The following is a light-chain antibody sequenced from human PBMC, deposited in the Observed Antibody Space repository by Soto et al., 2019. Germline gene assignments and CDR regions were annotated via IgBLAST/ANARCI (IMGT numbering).Light chain of an antibody. Sequence: QSPAPLSLSPGPGATLSCRASQSVISTYLAWYQQKPGQAPRLLIYGASTRATGFPARFSGGGSGTEFTLTISSLQSEDSAFYYCQEHNKWPITFGQGTRLEIK. V-gene: IGKV3-15*01. CDR3: QEHNKWPIT. CDR2: GAS. J-gene: IGKJ5*01. CDR1: QSVISTY.